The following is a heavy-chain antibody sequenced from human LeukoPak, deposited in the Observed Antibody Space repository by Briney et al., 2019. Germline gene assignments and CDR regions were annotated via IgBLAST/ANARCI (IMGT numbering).Heavy chain of an antibody. CDR3: VRDLGHSRHYFEY. CDR1: RITFRTYN. CDR2: ISNSGDKK. V-gene: IGHV3-48*04. Sequence: QSGGSLRLSCAASRITFRTYNMNWVRQAPGKGLEWVSYISNSGDKKYYAQSVKGRFTISRDNAKNSLYLQMDSLRAEDTAVYFCVRDLGHSRHYFEYWGQGALVTVSS. J-gene: IGHJ4*02. D-gene: IGHD7-27*01.